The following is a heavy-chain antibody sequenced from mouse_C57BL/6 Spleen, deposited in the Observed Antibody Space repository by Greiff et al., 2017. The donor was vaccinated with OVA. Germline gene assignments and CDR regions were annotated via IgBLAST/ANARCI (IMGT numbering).Heavy chain of an antibody. CDR2: ISPGSGST. CDR3: AREGVTTVVDSYWYFDV. J-gene: IGHJ1*03. CDR1: GYTFTSYW. V-gene: IGHV1-55*01. Sequence: QVQLQQPGAELVKPGASVKMSCKASGYTFTSYWITWVKQRPGQGLEWIGDISPGSGSTNYNEKFKSKATLTVDTSSSTAYLQLSSLTSEDSAVYYCAREGVTTVVDSYWYFDVWGTGTTVTVSS. D-gene: IGHD1-1*01.